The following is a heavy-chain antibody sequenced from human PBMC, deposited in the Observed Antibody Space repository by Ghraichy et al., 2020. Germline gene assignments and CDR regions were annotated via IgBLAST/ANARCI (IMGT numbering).Heavy chain of an antibody. J-gene: IGHJ4*02. V-gene: IGHV3-23*01. CDR1: GFSFNTHV. Sequence: SLRLSCAGSGFSFNTHVMGWVRQAPGKGLEWVSAISGSGGKTYYADSVQGRFTISRDNSKNTLYLQMNSLRGEDTAVYFCATLYDFVDYYFDYWGQGTLVTVSS. CDR3: ATLYDFVDYYFDY. D-gene: IGHD4-17*01. CDR2: ISGSGGKT.